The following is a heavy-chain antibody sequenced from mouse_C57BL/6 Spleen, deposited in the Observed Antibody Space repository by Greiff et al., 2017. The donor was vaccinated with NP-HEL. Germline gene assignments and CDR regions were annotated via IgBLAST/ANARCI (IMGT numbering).Heavy chain of an antibody. CDR3: ARYEGSGYVGMYYFDY. Sequence: QVQLKQSGAELARPGASVKLSCKASGYTFTSYGISWVKQRTGQGLEWIGEIYPRSGNTYYNEKFKGKATLTADKSSSTAYMELRSLTSEDSAVYFCARYEGSGYVGMYYFDYWGQGTTLTVSS. J-gene: IGHJ2*01. D-gene: IGHD3-2*02. CDR2: IYPRSGNT. CDR1: GYTFTSYG. V-gene: IGHV1-81*01.